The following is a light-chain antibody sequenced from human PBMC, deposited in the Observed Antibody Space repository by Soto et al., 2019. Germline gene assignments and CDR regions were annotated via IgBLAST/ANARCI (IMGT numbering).Light chain of an antibody. CDR2: DAS. V-gene: IGKV3-11*01. Sequence: EIVLTQSPATLSLSPGERATLSCRASQSVSSYLAWYQQKPGQAPRLLIYDASNRATGIPARFSGSGSGTDSTLTISSLEPEDFAVYYCQQRSNWPPDFGPGTKVDIK. J-gene: IGKJ3*01. CDR3: QQRSNWPPD. CDR1: QSVSSY.